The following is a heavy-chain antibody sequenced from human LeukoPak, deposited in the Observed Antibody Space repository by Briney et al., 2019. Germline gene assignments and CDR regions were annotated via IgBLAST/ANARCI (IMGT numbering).Heavy chain of an antibody. V-gene: IGHV3-23*01. CDR2: ISGSGGST. D-gene: IGHD2-15*01. J-gene: IGHJ4*02. Sequence: GGSLRLSCAASGFTFSSYAMSWVRQAPGKGLEWVSAISGSGGSTYYADSVKGRFTISRDNSRNTLYLQMNTLRAEDTAVYFCAKSPVSSCRGSFCYPFDYWGQGNLVTVSS. CDR3: AKSPVSSCRGSFCYPFDY. CDR1: GFTFSSYA.